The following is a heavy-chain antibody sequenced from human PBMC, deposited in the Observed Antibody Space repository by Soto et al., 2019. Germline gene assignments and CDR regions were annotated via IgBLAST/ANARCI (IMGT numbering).Heavy chain of an antibody. CDR2: ISSSSSTI. CDR1: GFTFSSNS. CDR3: ARDAYNWNYAKQPTGYYYGMDV. Sequence: EVQLVESGGGLVQPGGSLRLSCAASGFTFSSNSMNWVRQAPGKGLEWVSYISSSSSTIYYADSVKGRFTISRDNAKNSLYLQMNSLRDEDTAVYYCARDAYNWNYAKQPTGYYYGMDVWGQGTTVTVSS. V-gene: IGHV3-48*02. J-gene: IGHJ6*02. D-gene: IGHD1-7*01.